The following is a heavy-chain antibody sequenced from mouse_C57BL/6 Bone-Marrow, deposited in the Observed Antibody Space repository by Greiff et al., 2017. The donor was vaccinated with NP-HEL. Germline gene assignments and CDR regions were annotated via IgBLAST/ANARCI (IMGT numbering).Heavy chain of an antibody. V-gene: IGHV5-6*01. CDR3: ARQDFDV. Sequence: EVKLMESGGDLVKPGGSLKLSCAASGFTFSSYGMSWVRQTPDKRLEWVATISSGGSYTYYPDSVKGRFTISRDNAKNTLYLQMSSLKSEDTAMYYCARQDFDVWGTGTTVTVSS. J-gene: IGHJ1*03. CDR1: GFTFSSYG. CDR2: ISSGGSYT.